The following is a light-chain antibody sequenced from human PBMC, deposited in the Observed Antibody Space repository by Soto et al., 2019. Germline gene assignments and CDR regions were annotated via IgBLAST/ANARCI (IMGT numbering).Light chain of an antibody. CDR3: ATLTTTSFV. CDR2: EVS. J-gene: IGLJ1*01. V-gene: IGLV2-14*01. CDR1: SSDVGAYNS. Sequence: QSVLTQPASVSGSPGQSISISCTETSSDVGAYNSVSWYQHHPDKAPKLMISEVSNRPSGVSDRFSGSKSGNTASLTISGLQAEDEADYYCATLTTTSFVFGTGTKVTVL.